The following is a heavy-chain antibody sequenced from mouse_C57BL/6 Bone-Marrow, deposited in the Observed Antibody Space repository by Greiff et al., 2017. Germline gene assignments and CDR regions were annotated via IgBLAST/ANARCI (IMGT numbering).Heavy chain of an antibody. CDR2: IYPGGGYT. CDR1: GYTFTNYW. Sequence: QVQLQQSGAELVRPGTSVKMSCKASGYTFTNYWIGWAKQRPGHGLEWIGDIYPGGGYTNYNEKFKGKATLTADKSSSTAYMQFSSLTSEDSALYYCARDDGYSWFAYWGQGTLVTVSA. J-gene: IGHJ3*01. V-gene: IGHV1-63*01. D-gene: IGHD2-3*01. CDR3: ARDDGYSWFAY.